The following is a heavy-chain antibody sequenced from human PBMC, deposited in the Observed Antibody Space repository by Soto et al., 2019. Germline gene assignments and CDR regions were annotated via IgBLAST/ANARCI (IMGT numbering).Heavy chain of an antibody. V-gene: IGHV4-31*03. CDR3: ARVDHRGYFAILTDY. CDR1: GDSLGSGGHY. J-gene: IGHJ4*02. Sequence: PSETLSLTCTVSGDSLGSGGHYWSWIRQHPGKGLEWIGHIYDSVNTYYSPSLRSRVTISADMSKNRFSLNLRSVTAADTAVYYCARVDHRGYFAILTDYWGQGTLVTVSS. CDR2: IYDSVNT. D-gene: IGHD3-9*01.